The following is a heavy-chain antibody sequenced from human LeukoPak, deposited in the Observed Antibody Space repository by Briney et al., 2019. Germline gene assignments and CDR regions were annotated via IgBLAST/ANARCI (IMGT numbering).Heavy chain of an antibody. CDR1: GFTFDDYD. D-gene: IGHD3-10*01. CDR3: ARSFGQLSSSYFDY. Sequence: GGSLRLSCAASGFTFDDYDMNWVRQGPGKGLEWVSRTNWNGGRTGYADSVKGRFTISRDNAKNSLYLQMNSLRAEDTALYYCARSFGQLSSSYFDYWGQETLVTVSS. CDR2: TNWNGGRT. J-gene: IGHJ4*02. V-gene: IGHV3-20*04.